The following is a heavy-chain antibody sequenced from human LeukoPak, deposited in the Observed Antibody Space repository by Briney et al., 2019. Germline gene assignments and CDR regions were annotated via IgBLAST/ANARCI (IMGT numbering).Heavy chain of an antibody. CDR3: ARAYSSSSGWFDP. CDR1: GGSISSHY. V-gene: IGHV4-59*11. J-gene: IGHJ5*02. CDR2: IYYSGST. Sequence: SSETLPLTCTVPGGSISSHYWSWIRQPPGKGLEWIGYIYYSGSTNYNPSLKSRVTISVDTSKNQFSLKLSSVTAADTAVYYCARAYSSSSGWFDPWGQGTLVTVSS. D-gene: IGHD6-6*01.